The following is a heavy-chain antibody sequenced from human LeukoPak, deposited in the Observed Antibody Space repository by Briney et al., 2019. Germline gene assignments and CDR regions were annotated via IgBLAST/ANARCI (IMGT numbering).Heavy chain of an antibody. V-gene: IGHV3-30-3*01. CDR2: ISYDGSNK. D-gene: IGHD2-15*01. CDR1: GFTFSSYA. Sequence: GGSLRLSCAASGFTFSSYATHWVRQAPGKGLEWVAVISYDGSNKYYADSVKGRFTISRDNSKNTLYLQMNSLRAEDTAVYYCASSIVVVVAAFDYWGQGTLVTVSS. J-gene: IGHJ4*02. CDR3: ASSIVVVVAAFDY.